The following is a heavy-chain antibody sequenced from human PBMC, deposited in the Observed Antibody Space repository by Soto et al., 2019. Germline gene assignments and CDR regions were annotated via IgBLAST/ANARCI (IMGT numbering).Heavy chain of an antibody. J-gene: IGHJ1*01. Sequence: QVQLVQSGAEVKKPGSSVKVSCKASGGTFSSYAISWVRQAPGQGLEWMGGIIPIFGTANYAQKFQGRVTITADESTSTAYMELSSLRSDDTAVYSCGGSGYYSFEYFQHWGQGTLVTVSS. CDR3: GGSGYYSFEYFQH. CDR1: GGTFSSYA. D-gene: IGHD3-22*01. CDR2: IIPIFGTA. V-gene: IGHV1-69*12.